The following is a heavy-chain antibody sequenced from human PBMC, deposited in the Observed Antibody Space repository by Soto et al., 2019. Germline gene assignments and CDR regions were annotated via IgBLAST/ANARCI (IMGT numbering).Heavy chain of an antibody. CDR2: ISGSGGST. V-gene: IGHV3-23*01. CDR3: AKVKFRMVYASDY. Sequence: GGSLRLSCAASGFTFSSYAMIWVRQAPGKGLEWVSAISGSGGSTYYADSVKGRFTISRDNSKNTLYLQMNSLRAEDTAVYYCAKVKFRMVYASDYWGQGTLVTVSS. CDR1: GFTFSSYA. J-gene: IGHJ4*02. D-gene: IGHD2-8*01.